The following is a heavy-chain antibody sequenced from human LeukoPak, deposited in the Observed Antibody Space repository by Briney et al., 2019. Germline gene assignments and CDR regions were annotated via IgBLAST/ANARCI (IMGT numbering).Heavy chain of an antibody. CDR1: GYSISSGYY. J-gene: IGHJ4*02. V-gene: IGHV4-38-2*02. CDR2: IYYSGST. D-gene: IGHD6-19*01. CDR3: ARLSSGGGIIDY. Sequence: PSETLSLTCTVSGYSISSGYYWGWIRQPPGKGLEWIGYIYYSGSTNYNPSLKSRVTISVDTSKNQFSLKLSSVTAADTAVYYCARLSSGGGIIDYWGQGTLVTVSS.